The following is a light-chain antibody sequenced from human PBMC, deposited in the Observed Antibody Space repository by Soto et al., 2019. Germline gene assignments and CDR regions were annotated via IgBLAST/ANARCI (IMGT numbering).Light chain of an antibody. CDR1: QSISSW. V-gene: IGKV1-5*03. J-gene: IGKJ2*01. CDR2: KAS. Sequence: DIQMTQSPCTRSASVGDRVPITCRASQSISSWLAWYQQKPGKAPKLLIYKASSLESGVPSRFSGSGSGTEFTLTISSLQPDDFATYYCQQYNSYSYTFGQGTTVDIK. CDR3: QQYNSYSYT.